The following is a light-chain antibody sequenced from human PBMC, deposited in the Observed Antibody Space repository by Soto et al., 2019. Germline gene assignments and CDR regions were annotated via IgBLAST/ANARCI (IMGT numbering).Light chain of an antibody. Sequence: DIQMTQSPSAMSASVGDRVTITCRASQDIDNYLAWFQQKPGQGPKRLIYGASNLQSGVPPRFSGSGSETEFTLTISNLQPEDSATYYCLQHNAYPFTFGQGTKLEIK. CDR1: QDIDNY. CDR2: GAS. J-gene: IGKJ2*01. CDR3: LQHNAYPFT. V-gene: IGKV1-17*03.